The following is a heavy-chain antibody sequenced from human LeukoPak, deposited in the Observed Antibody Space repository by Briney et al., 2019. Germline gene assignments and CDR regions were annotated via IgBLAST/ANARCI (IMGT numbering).Heavy chain of an antibody. CDR1: GFTFSSYW. CDR3: AKDADIVATSPVDY. CDR2: IKQDGSEK. D-gene: IGHD5-12*01. J-gene: IGHJ4*02. Sequence: PGGSLRLSCAASGFTFSSYWMSWVRQAPGKGLEWVANIKQDGSEKYYVDSVKGRFTISRDNAKNSLYLQMNSLRAEDTAVYYCAKDADIVATSPVDYWGQGTLVTVSS. V-gene: IGHV3-7*01.